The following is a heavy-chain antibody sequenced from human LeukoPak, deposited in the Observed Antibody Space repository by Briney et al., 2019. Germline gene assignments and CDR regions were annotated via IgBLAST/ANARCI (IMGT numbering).Heavy chain of an antibody. CDR3: AKGSSGYFVDL. CDR1: GFIFNDYG. J-gene: IGHJ5*02. Sequence: GGSLRLSCAASGFIFNDYGLIWVRQAPGKGLEWVSAISNDGGGTNYADFVKGRFTISRDNSKNTLFLQMNSLRAEDTALYYCAKGSSGYFVDLWGQGTLVTVSS. D-gene: IGHD3-22*01. V-gene: IGHV3-23*01. CDR2: ISNDGGGT.